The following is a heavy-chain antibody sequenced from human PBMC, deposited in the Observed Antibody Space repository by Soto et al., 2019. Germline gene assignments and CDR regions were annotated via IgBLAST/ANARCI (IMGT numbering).Heavy chain of an antibody. V-gene: IGHV1-2*04. CDR3: ARDRGSVQAAAGNWNWFDP. J-gene: IGHJ5*02. D-gene: IGHD6-13*01. CDR1: GYTFTGYY. CDR2: INPNSGGT. Sequence: QVQLVQSGAEVKKPGASVKVSCKASGYTFTGYYMHWVRQAPGQGLEWMGWINPNSGGTNYAQKFQGWVTMTRDTSISTAYMELSRLRSDDTAVYYCARDRGSVQAAAGNWNWFDPWGQGTLVTVSS.